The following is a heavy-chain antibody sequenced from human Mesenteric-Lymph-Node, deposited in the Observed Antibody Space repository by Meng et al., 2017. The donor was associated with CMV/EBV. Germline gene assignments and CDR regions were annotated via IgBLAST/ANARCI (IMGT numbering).Heavy chain of an antibody. Sequence: SETLSLTCTVSGYSIDSGYYWGWIRQPPGKGLEWIGSIYHSGSTYYNPSLKSRVTISVDTSKNQFSLKLNSVTAADTAVYYCAKDIYSSGWYDAGAFDIWGQGTMVTVSS. CDR3: AKDIYSSGWYDAGAFDI. CDR1: GYSIDSGYY. J-gene: IGHJ3*02. V-gene: IGHV4-38-2*02. CDR2: IYHSGST. D-gene: IGHD6-19*01.